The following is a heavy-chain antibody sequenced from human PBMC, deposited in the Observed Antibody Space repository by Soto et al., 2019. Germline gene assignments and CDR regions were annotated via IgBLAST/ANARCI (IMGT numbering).Heavy chain of an antibody. D-gene: IGHD6-13*01. J-gene: IGHJ6*02. Sequence: QAQLVESGGGVVQPGRSLRLSCAASGFTFSSYGMHWVRQAPGKGLEWVAVVCYDGSNKYYADSVKGRFTISRDNSKNTLYLQMNSLRAEDTAVYYCARDIAAAGTSYYYYGMDVWGQGTTVTVSS. CDR3: ARDIAAAGTSYYYYGMDV. CDR2: VCYDGSNK. CDR1: GFTFSSYG. V-gene: IGHV3-33*01.